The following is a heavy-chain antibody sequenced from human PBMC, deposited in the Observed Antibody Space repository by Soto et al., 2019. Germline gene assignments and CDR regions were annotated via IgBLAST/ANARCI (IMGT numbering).Heavy chain of an antibody. CDR2: VYLVDSDT. Sequence: PVVSQRVPCRGAGCTFTNYWIAWVRKMPGKGLEWMGIVYLVDSDTRYSPSFQGQVTISADKSICSAYLHWGSLKASYTAMYYFARPGSSGYFVSWGQGTLVTVHS. V-gene: IGHV5-51*01. CDR3: ARPGSSGYFVS. CDR1: GCTFTNYW. J-gene: IGHJ5*02. D-gene: IGHD3-22*01.